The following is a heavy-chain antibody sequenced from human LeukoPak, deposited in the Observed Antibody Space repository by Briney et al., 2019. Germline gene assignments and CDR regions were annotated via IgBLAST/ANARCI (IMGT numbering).Heavy chain of an antibody. CDR3: AKAGHAPDSRGFYYFCDH. J-gene: IGHJ4*02. D-gene: IGHD3-22*01. CDR1: GLTFNKFG. V-gene: IGHV3-30*18. Sequence: GGSLRLSCVVSGLTFNKFGMHWDRQSPGTGLEWVAVIQFDGNKKYYADSVSGRFNISRDNSKNTLYLDMNSLRPEDTAVYYCAKAGHAPDSRGFYYFCDHWGKGTLVTVSS. CDR2: IQFDGNKK.